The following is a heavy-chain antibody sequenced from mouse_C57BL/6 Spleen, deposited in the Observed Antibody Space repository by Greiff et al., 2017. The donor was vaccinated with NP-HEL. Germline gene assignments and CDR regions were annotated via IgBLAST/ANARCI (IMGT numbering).Heavy chain of an antibody. CDR2: IHPNSGST. CDR3: SRWAYGYDPYYAMDY. CDR1: GYTFTSYW. J-gene: IGHJ4*01. D-gene: IGHD2-2*01. Sequence: QVQLQQPGAELVKPGASVKLSCKASGYTFTSYWMHWVKQRPGQGLEWIGMIHPNSGSTNNNEKFKSKATLTVDKSSSTAYMQLSSLTSEDSAVYYCSRWAYGYDPYYAMDYWGQGTSVTVSS. V-gene: IGHV1-64*01.